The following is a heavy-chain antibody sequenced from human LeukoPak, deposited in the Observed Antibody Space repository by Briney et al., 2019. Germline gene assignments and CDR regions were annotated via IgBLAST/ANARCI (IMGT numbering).Heavy chain of an antibody. Sequence: GGSLSLSCAATAFTFSSYEVNWVRQAPGKGLEWVSYTSSSGSTIYYADSVKGRFTISRDNAKNSLYLQMNSLRAEDTAVYYCARSRTYCGGDCYAEFDYWGQGTLVTVSS. J-gene: IGHJ4*02. CDR1: AFTFSSYE. D-gene: IGHD2-21*02. V-gene: IGHV3-48*03. CDR2: TSSSGSTI. CDR3: ARSRTYCGGDCYAEFDY.